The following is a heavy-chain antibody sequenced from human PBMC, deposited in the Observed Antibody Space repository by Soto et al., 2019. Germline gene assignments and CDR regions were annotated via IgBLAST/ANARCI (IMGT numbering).Heavy chain of an antibody. CDR2: IDPSDSYT. V-gene: IGHV5-10-1*01. CDR3: VRHEGVPAAEGLDV. Sequence: GESLKISCKGSGYRFTSYWITWVRQLPVKGLKWMGRIDPSDSYTTYSPSFQGHITISADKSISTAYLQWSSLKALDTAVYYCVRHEGVPAAEGLDVWGQGTKVTGFS. J-gene: IGHJ6*02. D-gene: IGHD2-2*01. CDR1: GYRFTSYW.